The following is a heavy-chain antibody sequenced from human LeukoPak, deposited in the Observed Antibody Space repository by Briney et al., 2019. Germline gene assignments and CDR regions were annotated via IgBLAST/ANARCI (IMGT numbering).Heavy chain of an antibody. Sequence: GGSLRLSCAASGFTFSSYGMHWVRQAPGKGLEWVAVISYDGSNKYYADSVKGRFTISRDNSKNTLYLQMNSLRAEDTGVYYCARGAPVGYFDYWGQGTLVTVSS. CDR1: GFTFSSYG. CDR3: ARGAPVGYFDY. V-gene: IGHV3-30*03. CDR2: ISYDGSNK. J-gene: IGHJ4*02.